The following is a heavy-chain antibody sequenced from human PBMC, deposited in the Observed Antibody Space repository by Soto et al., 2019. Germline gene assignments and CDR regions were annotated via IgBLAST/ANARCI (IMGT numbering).Heavy chain of an antibody. V-gene: IGHV2-5*02. CDR2: IYWDDDK. D-gene: IGHD1-20*01. CDR3: AHRRGGYNWDDAHFDY. J-gene: IGHJ4*02. Sequence: QITLKESGPTLVKPTQALTLTCTFSGFSLSTSGVGVGWIRQPPGKAPEWLAVIYWDDDKRYRPSLKSRLTITKDTSRNQVVLTMTNMDSVDTATYYCAHRRGGYNWDDAHFDYWGQGTLVTVSS. CDR1: GFSLSTSGVG.